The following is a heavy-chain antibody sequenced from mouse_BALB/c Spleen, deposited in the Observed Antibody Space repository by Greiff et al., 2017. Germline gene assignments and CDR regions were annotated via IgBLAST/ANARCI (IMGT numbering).Heavy chain of an antibody. D-gene: IGHD2-3*01. Sequence: DVQLQKSGAELVKPGASVKLSCTASGFNIKDTYMHWVKQRPEQGLEWIGRIDPANGNTKYDPKFQGKATITADTSSNTAYLQLSSLTSEDTAVYYCARVYDGYSWFAYWGQGTLVTVSA. CDR2: IDPANGNT. CDR1: GFNIKDTY. CDR3: ARVYDGYSWFAY. V-gene: IGHV14-3*02. J-gene: IGHJ3*01.